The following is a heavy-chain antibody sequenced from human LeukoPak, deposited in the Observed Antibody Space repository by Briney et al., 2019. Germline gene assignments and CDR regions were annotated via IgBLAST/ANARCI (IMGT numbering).Heavy chain of an antibody. D-gene: IGHD1-26*01. Sequence: SETLSLTCAVYGGSFSGYYWSWIRQPPGKGLEWIGEINHSGSTNYNPSLKSRVTISVDTSKNQFSLKLSSVTAADTAVYYCARGGRWDPFDYWGQGTLVTVSS. CDR2: INHSGST. V-gene: IGHV4-34*01. CDR1: GGSFSGYY. CDR3: ARGGRWDPFDY. J-gene: IGHJ4*02.